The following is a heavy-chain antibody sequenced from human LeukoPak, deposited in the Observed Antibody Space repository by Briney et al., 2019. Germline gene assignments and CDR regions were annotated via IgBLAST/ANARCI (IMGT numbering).Heavy chain of an antibody. CDR2: IKQDGSEK. CDR3: ARGGVLRW. D-gene: IGHD4-23*01. CDR1: GFTLSSYW. Sequence: GGSLRLSCAAPGFTLSSYWVSWVRQAPGKGLEWVANIKQDGSEKYYVDSVKGRFTITRDNAKNSLYLQMNSLRAEDTAVYYCARGGVLRWGGQGTLVTVSS. V-gene: IGHV3-7*01. J-gene: IGHJ4*02.